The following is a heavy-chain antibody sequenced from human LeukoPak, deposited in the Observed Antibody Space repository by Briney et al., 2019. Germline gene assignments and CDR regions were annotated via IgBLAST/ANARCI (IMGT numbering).Heavy chain of an antibody. CDR1: GGSISSYY. Sequence: SETLSLTCTVSGGSISSYYWSWIRQPAGKGLEWIGRIYTSGSTNYNPSLKSRVTMSVDTSKNQFSLKLSSVTAADTAVYYCARGSSYYDSPDWFDPWGQGTLVTVSS. J-gene: IGHJ5*02. V-gene: IGHV4-4*07. D-gene: IGHD3-22*01. CDR3: ARGSSYYDSPDWFDP. CDR2: IYTSGST.